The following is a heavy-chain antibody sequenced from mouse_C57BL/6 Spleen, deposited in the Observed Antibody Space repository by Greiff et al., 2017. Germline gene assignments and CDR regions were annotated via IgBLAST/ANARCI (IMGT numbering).Heavy chain of an antibody. D-gene: IGHD2-4*01. CDR2: IDPEDGDT. Sequence: VQLKESGAELVRPGASVKLSCTASGFNIKDYYMHWVKQRPEQGLVWIGRIDPEDGDTEYAPKFQGKATMTADTSSNTAYLQLSSLTSEDTAVYYCTLYDYGGGLAAMDYWGQGTSVTVSS. CDR1: GFNIKDYY. CDR3: TLYDYGGGLAAMDY. J-gene: IGHJ4*01. V-gene: IGHV14-1*01.